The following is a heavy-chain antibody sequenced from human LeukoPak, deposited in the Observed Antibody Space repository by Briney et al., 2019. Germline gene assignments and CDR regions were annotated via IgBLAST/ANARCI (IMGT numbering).Heavy chain of an antibody. J-gene: IGHJ4*02. V-gene: IGHV3-23*01. CDR2: ISGSGDST. CDR3: AKTRPLDSSSWSHGDY. D-gene: IGHD6-13*01. CDR1: GFTFSSYA. Sequence: GGSLRLSCAASGFTFSSYAMSWVRQAPGEGLEWVSAISGSGDSTYYGDSVKGRFTISRDNSKNTLYLQMNSLRAEDTAVYYCAKTRPLDSSSWSHGDYWGQGTLVTVSS.